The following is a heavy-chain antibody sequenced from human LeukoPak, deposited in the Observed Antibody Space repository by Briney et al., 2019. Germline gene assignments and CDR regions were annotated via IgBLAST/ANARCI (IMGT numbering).Heavy chain of an antibody. CDR3: ARDSGRRGYNYNF. CDR1: GCTFSDYY. CDR2: ISGVSTTI. V-gene: IGHV3-11*01. Sequence: AGSLRLSCAASGCTFSDYYMYWIRQAPGKGLEWVAYISGVSTTIYYADSLKGRFTISRDNAKNSLYLQMNSLRAEETAVYYCARDSGRRGYNYNFWGQGTLVTVSS. J-gene: IGHJ4*02. D-gene: IGHD5-18*01.